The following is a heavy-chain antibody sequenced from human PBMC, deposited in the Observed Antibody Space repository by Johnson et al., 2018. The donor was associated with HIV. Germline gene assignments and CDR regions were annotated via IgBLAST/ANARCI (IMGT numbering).Heavy chain of an antibody. Sequence: VQLVESGGGVVQPGRSLRLSCAASGFTFSSYAMHWVRQAPGKGLQWVAVISYDGSNKYYVDSVKGRFTISRDNSKNTLYLQMNSLRAEDTAVYYCARGGRAHDGGNFGAFDIWGQGTMVTVSS. CDR1: GFTFSSYA. CDR3: ARGGRAHDGGNFGAFDI. V-gene: IGHV3-30-3*01. CDR2: ISYDGSNK. J-gene: IGHJ3*02. D-gene: IGHD4-23*01.